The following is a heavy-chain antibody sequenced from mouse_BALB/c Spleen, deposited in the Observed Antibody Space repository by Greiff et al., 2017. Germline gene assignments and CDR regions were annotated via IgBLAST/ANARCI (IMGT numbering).Heavy chain of an antibody. J-gene: IGHJ4*01. D-gene: IGHD1-1*01. Sequence: VQLQQSGPELVKPGASVTVSCKASGYSFTDYNMYWVKQSHGKSLEWIGYIDPYNGGTSYNQKFKGKATLTVDKSSSTAFMHLNSLTSEDSAVYYCARGQGERITTVYYYAMDYWGQGTSVTVSS. CDR3: ARGQGERITTVYYYAMDY. CDR2: IDPYNGGT. CDR1: GYSFTDYN. V-gene: IGHV1S135*01.